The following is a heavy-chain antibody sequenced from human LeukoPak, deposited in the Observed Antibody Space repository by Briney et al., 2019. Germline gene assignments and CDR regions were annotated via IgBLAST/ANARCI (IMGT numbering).Heavy chain of an antibody. CDR3: AKFTKSDFWSDYSLES. CDR2: VSGDGGVI. D-gene: IGHD3-3*01. CDR1: GFTFNIQA. Sequence: GGSLRLSCAASGFTFNIQAMSWVRQAPGKGLEWVSVVSGDGGVIFDGDSVKGRFTSSRDNSNNNLYLQMTSLRVADPAVYYCAKFTKSDFWSDYSLESWGQGTLVTVSS. J-gene: IGHJ4*02. V-gene: IGHV3-23*01.